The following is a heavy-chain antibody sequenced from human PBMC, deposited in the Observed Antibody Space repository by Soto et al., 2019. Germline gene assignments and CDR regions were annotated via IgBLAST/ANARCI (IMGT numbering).Heavy chain of an antibody. D-gene: IGHD6-13*01. Sequence: QVQLQQWGAGLLKPSETLSLTCAVYGASFSGNYWSWIRQPPGKGLEWIGEINHSGGTNYSPSLQSRVTISVDTSKSQFSLKLSSVTAADTAVYYCARGMEGYSSSWYSYWGQGTLVTVSS. CDR2: INHSGGT. CDR1: GASFSGNY. J-gene: IGHJ4*02. CDR3: ARGMEGYSSSWYSY. V-gene: IGHV4-34*01.